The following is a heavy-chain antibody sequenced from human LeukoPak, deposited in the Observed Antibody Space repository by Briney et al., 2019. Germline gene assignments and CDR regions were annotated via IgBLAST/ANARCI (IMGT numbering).Heavy chain of an antibody. V-gene: IGHV3-23*01. CDR2: ISGSGGST. D-gene: IGHD1-26*01. CDR3: ARDPYSGSYGNYYYYFMDV. CDR1: GFTFSSYA. J-gene: IGHJ6*03. Sequence: GGSLRLSCAASGFTFSSYAMSWVRQAPGKGLEWVSVISGSGGSTSYADSVKGRFTISRDNSMNTLYLQMNSLRAEDTAVYYCARDPYSGSYGNYYYYFMDVWGKGTTVTISS.